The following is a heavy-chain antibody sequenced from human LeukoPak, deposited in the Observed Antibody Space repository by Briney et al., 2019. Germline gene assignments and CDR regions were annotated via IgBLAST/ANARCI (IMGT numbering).Heavy chain of an antibody. D-gene: IGHD3-22*01. CDR1: GFTFSSYA. CDR2: LSGGARST. Sequence: GGSLRLSCAASGFTFSSYAMSWVRQAPGRGLEWVSTLSGGARSTYYADSVKGRFTLSRDNSKNTLDLQMNSLRAEDTAVYYCARRASDSGAKPTFDFWGQGTLVTVSS. CDR3: ARRASDSGAKPTFDF. J-gene: IGHJ4*02. V-gene: IGHV3-23*01.